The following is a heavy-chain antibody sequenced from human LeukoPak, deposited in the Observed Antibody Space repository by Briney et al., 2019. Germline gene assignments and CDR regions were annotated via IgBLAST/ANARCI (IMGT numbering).Heavy chain of an antibody. D-gene: IGHD3-3*01. CDR3: ARDLLYYDFWSGYFFDY. J-gene: IGHJ4*02. CDR1: GFTFDDYG. CDR2: INWNGGST. V-gene: IGHV3-20*04. Sequence: GGSLRLSCAASGFTFDDYGMSWVRQAPGKGLGWVSGINWNGGSTGYADSVKGRFTIPRDNAKNSLYLQMNSLRAEDTAVYYCARDLLYYDFWSGYFFDYWGQGTLVTVSS.